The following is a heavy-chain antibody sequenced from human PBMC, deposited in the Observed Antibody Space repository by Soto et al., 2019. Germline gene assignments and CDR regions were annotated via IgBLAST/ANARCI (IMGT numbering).Heavy chain of an antibody. D-gene: IGHD4-4*01. J-gene: IGHJ6*02. Sequence: GGSLRLSCAASGFTFSSYGMHWVRQAPGKGLEWVAVIWYDGSNKYYADSVKGRFTISRDNSKNTLYLQMNSLRAEDTAVYYCARVQYPLYYYYGMDVWGQGTTVTVSS. CDR3: ARVQYPLYYYYGMDV. V-gene: IGHV3-33*01. CDR1: GFTFSSYG. CDR2: IWYDGSNK.